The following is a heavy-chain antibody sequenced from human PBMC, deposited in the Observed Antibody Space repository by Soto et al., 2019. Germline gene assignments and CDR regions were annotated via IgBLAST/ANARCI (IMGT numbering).Heavy chain of an antibody. CDR2: IYYSGST. Sequence: QVQLQESGPGLVKPSQTLSLTCTVSGGSISSGGYYWSWIRQHPGKGLEWIGYIYYSGSTYYNPSLKSRVPISVDPSKTQFSLKLSSVTAAATAVYYCARDHCGDCSYFDYWGQGTLVTVSS. J-gene: IGHJ4*02. CDR1: GGSISSGGYY. CDR3: ARDHCGDCSYFDY. V-gene: IGHV4-31*03. D-gene: IGHD2-21*02.